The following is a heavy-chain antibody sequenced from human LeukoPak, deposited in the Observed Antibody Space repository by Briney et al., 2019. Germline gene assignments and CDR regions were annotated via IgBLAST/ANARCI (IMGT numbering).Heavy chain of an antibody. J-gene: IGHJ4*02. Sequence: ASVKVSCMASGYTFTSYVISWVRQAPGRGHEWMGWTNAYNGNTNYAQKLHGRVTMTTDTSTSTAYMELRSERSDDTDVYHCARVALLWFGEHAYFDYWGQVALVTVSS. CDR1: GYTFTSYV. CDR2: TNAYNGNT. CDR3: ARVALLWFGEHAYFDY. V-gene: IGHV1-18*01. D-gene: IGHD3-10*01.